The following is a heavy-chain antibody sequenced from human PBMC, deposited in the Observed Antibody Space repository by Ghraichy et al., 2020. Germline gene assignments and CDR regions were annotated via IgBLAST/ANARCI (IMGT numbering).Heavy chain of an antibody. J-gene: IGHJ4*02. CDR2: ISSSSSYI. Sequence: GESLNISCAASGFTFSSYSMNWVRQAPGKGLEWVSSISSSSSYIYYADSVKGRFTISRDNAKNSLYLQMNSLRAEDTAVYYCARDLGDYVWGSYRYPDYWGQGTLVTVSS. CDR1: GFTFSSYS. CDR3: ARDLGDYVWGSYRYPDY. V-gene: IGHV3-21*01. D-gene: IGHD3-16*02.